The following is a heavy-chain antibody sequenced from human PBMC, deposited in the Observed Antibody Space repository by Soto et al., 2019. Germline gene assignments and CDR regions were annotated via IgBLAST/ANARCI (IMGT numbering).Heavy chain of an antibody. CDR3: AKDRPSPRDYFHY. Sequence: EVNLLESGGGLVQAGGSLRLSCGVSGFTVTSNGVSWVRQAPGKGLEWVSAISPNGQGIWYADSVKGRFTISRDISGNTVFLQMDSLRAEDTAVYYCAKDRPSPRDYFHYWGQGTLVTVSS. V-gene: IGHV3-23*01. CDR2: ISPNGQGI. J-gene: IGHJ4*02. CDR1: GFTVTSNG.